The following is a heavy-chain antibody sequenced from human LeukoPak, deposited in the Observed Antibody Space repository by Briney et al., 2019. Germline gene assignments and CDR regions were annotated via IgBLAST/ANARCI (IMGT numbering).Heavy chain of an antibody. Sequence: PSETLSLTCAVYGGSFSGYYWSWIRQPPGKGLEWIGEINHSGSTNYNPSLKSRVTISVDTSKNQFSLKLSSVTAADTAVYYCARADSSGYALWFDPWGQGTLVTVSS. V-gene: IGHV4-34*01. CDR3: ARADSSGYALWFDP. CDR2: INHSGST. D-gene: IGHD3-22*01. J-gene: IGHJ5*02. CDR1: GGSFSGYY.